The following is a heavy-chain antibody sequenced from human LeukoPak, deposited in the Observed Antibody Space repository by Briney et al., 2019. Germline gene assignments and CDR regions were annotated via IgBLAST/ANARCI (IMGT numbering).Heavy chain of an antibody. V-gene: IGHV3-7*03. CDR1: GFTFGKYW. CDR2: IKLDGSEK. Sequence: GGSLRLSCVACGFTFGKYWMSWVRQAPGKGLEWVANIKLDGSEKNYVDSVKGRFTISRDNTKNSLYLQMNSLRAEDTAVFYCARDQYDTWSRRGNFDSWGQGTLVIVSS. D-gene: IGHD3-3*01. CDR3: ARDQYDTWSRRGNFDS. J-gene: IGHJ4*02.